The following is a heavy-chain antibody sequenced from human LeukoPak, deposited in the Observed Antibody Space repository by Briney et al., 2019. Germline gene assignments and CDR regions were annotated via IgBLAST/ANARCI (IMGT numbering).Heavy chain of an antibody. CDR3: ARDGRGYSDAFDI. Sequence: GGSLRLSCAASGFTFSSYAMSWVRQAPGEGLEWVSFISSSSIYIYYADSLKGRFTISRDNAKNSLYLQMNSLRAEDTAVYYCARDGRGYSDAFDIWGQGTMVTVSS. D-gene: IGHD5-12*01. J-gene: IGHJ3*02. V-gene: IGHV3-21*01. CDR1: GFTFSSYA. CDR2: ISSSSIYI.